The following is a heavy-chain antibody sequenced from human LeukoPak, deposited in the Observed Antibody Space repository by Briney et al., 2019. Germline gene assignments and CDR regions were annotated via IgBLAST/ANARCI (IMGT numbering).Heavy chain of an antibody. J-gene: IGHJ5*02. Sequence: SETLSLTCAVYGGSFSGYYWSWIRQPPGKGLEWIGEINHSGSTNYNPSLKSRVTISVDTFKNQFSLKLSSVTAADTAVYYCASQTQYCSSTSCYLNWFDPWGQGTLVTVSS. V-gene: IGHV4-34*01. D-gene: IGHD2-2*01. CDR3: ASQTQYCSSTSCYLNWFDP. CDR2: INHSGST. CDR1: GGSFSGYY.